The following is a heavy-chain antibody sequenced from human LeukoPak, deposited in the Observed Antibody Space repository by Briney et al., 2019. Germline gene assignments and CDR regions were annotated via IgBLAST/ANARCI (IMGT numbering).Heavy chain of an antibody. D-gene: IGHD3-3*01. Sequence: SETLSLTCTVSGGSISSGSYYWSWIRQPAGKGLEWIGRIYTSGSTNYNPSLKSRVTISVDTSKNQFSLKLSSVTAADTAVYYCARRGGGPLDFWSGHFDHWAQGTLVTVSS. V-gene: IGHV4-61*02. CDR3: ARRGGGPLDFWSGHFDH. CDR1: GGSISSGSYY. J-gene: IGHJ5*02. CDR2: IYTSGST.